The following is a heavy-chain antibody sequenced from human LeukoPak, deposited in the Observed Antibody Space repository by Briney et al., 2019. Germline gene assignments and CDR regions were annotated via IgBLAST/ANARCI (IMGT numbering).Heavy chain of an antibody. Sequence: GASMKVSCKASGYTFTGYYMHWVRQAPGQGLEWMGWINPNSGGTNYAQKFQGRVTMTRDTSISTAYMELSRLRSDDTAVYYCARGQDELLWFGEFDYYYYYGMDVWGQGTTVTVSS. J-gene: IGHJ6*02. V-gene: IGHV1-2*02. CDR2: INPNSGGT. CDR3: ARGQDELLWFGEFDYYYYYGMDV. D-gene: IGHD3-10*01. CDR1: GYTFTGYY.